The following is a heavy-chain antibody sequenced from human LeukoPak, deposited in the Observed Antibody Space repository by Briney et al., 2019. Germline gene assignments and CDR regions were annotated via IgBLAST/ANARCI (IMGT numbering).Heavy chain of an antibody. CDR1: GYTFTSYG. CDR2: ISAYNGNT. J-gene: IGHJ3*02. D-gene: IGHD3-9*01. CDR3: ARELRDYDILTGYYGVVAFDI. Sequence: ASVKVSCKASGYTFTSYGIRWVRQAPGQGLEWMGWISAYNGNTNYAQKLQGRVTMTTDTSTSTAYMELRSLRSDDTAVYYCARELRDYDILTGYYGVVAFDIWGQGTMVTVSS. V-gene: IGHV1-18*01.